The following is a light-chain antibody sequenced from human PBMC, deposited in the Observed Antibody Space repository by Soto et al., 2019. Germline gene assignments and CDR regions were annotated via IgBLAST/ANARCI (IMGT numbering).Light chain of an antibody. CDR1: NRHVGGYSY. V-gene: IGLV2-14*01. Sequence: APNPPAPASWAPRQARPISPPRTNRHVGGYSYVSWYQQQPGKAPKLVISDVSNRPSGVSDRFSGSKSGNTASLTISGLQTEDEADYYCASYTTSSTYVFGTGTKVTVL. J-gene: IGLJ1*01. CDR3: ASYTTSSTYV. CDR2: DVS.